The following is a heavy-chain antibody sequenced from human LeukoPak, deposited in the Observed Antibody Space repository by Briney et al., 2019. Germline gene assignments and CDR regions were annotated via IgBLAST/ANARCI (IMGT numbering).Heavy chain of an antibody. J-gene: IGHJ5*02. Sequence: GGSLRLSCAASGFTFSSYWMSWVRQAPGKGLEWVANIKQDGSEKYYVDSVKGRFTISRDNAKNSLYLQMNSLRAEDTAVHYCARDHDYGDYGLPPWFDPWGQGTLVTVSS. D-gene: IGHD4-17*01. CDR2: IKQDGSEK. CDR1: GFTFSSYW. CDR3: ARDHDYGDYGLPPWFDP. V-gene: IGHV3-7*01.